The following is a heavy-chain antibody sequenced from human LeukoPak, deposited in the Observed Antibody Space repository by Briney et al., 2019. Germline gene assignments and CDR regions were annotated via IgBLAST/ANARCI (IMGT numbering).Heavy chain of an antibody. CDR3: ATESGTYSGTCFDY. Sequence: GGSLRLSCAASGFTFSSYSMNWVRQAPGKGLEWVSSISSSSSYIYYADSVKGRFTISRDNAKNSLYLQMNSLRAEDTAVYYCATESGTYSGTCFDYWGLGNLVTVSS. J-gene: IGHJ4*02. V-gene: IGHV3-21*01. CDR2: ISSSSSYI. CDR1: GFTFSSYS. D-gene: IGHD1-26*01.